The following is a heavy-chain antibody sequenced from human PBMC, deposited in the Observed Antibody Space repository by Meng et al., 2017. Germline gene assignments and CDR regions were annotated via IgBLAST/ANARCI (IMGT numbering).Heavy chain of an antibody. CDR1: GYTFTGYY. Sequence: QVQRVQAGAVVKKPGASVKVSCKASGYTFTGYYMHWVRQAPGQGLEWMGRINPNSGGTNYAQKFQGRVTMTRDTSISTAYMELSRLRSDDTAVYYCARALIVVANWFDPWGQGTLVTVSS. V-gene: IGHV1-2*06. J-gene: IGHJ5*02. CDR3: ARALIVVANWFDP. D-gene: IGHD3-22*01. CDR2: INPNSGGT.